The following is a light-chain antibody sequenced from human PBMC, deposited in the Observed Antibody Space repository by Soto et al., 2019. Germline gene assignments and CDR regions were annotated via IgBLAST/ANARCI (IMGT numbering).Light chain of an antibody. CDR3: QQYYSFPLT. CDR2: AAS. J-gene: IGKJ4*01. V-gene: IGKV1-17*01. Sequence: DVQMTQSPSSLSASVGDRVTITCRASQGIRNDLGWYQQKPGKPPKRLIYAASSLHSGVPSRFRGSGSGTDFTLTISCLQSEDFATYYCQQYYSFPLTFGGGTKVDIK. CDR1: QGIRND.